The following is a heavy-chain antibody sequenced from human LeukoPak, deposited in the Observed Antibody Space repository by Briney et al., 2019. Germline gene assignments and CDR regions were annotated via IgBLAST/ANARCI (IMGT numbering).Heavy chain of an antibody. D-gene: IGHD1-26*01. V-gene: IGHV1-2*02. CDR1: GYTFTAYY. CDR2: INPNSGGT. CDR3: ARRELLAYYFDY. J-gene: IGHJ4*02. Sequence: ASVKVSCKASGYTFTAYYLHWVRQAPGQGLEWMGWINPNSGGTNFAQKFQGRVTMTRDTSISTAYMELSRLRTDDTAVYYCARRELLAYYFDYWGQGTLVTVSS.